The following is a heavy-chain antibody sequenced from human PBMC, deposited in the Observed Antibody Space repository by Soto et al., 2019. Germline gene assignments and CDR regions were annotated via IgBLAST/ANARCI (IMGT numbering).Heavy chain of an antibody. CDR3: AKEGAIPGEVDA. J-gene: IGHJ1*01. Sequence: HLAQSGPEVKRPGASVKISCKASGFIFTDWFMHWVRQAPGQGPEWMGIINTSGGSSIYSQKFQDRVTMTRDTSTSTLYLEVSSLTSADTAVYYCAKEGAIPGEVDAWGQGTLVTVSS. V-gene: IGHV1-46*01. CDR1: GFIFTDWF. CDR2: INTSGGSS. D-gene: IGHD2-21*01.